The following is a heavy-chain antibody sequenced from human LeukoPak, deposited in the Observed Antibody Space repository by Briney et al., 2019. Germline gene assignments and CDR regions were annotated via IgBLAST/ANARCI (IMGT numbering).Heavy chain of an antibody. CDR1: GFTFSNYG. J-gene: IGHJ6*03. CDR2: IRSDGINK. CDR3: AKFDAEYTGSYSFYYYMDV. D-gene: IGHD1-26*01. V-gene: IGHV3-30*02. Sequence: GGSLRLSCAASGFTFSNYGMHWVRQAPGKGLEWVAFIRSDGINKYHADSVKGRFTISRDNSKNTLYLQMNSLRAEDTAVYYCAKFDAEYTGSYSFYYYMDVWGTGTTVTVSS.